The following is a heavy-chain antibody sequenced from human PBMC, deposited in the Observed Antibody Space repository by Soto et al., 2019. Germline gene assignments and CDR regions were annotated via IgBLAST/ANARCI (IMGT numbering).Heavy chain of an antibody. Sequence: EVQLVESGGGLVQPGGSLRLSCAASGFTFSSYWMHWVRQAPGKGLVWVSRINSDGSSTSYADSVKGRFTISRDNAKDTLYLQMNSLRAEDTAVYYCWGYYSGSGSYFFDYWGQGTLVTVSS. D-gene: IGHD3-10*01. CDR2: INSDGSST. V-gene: IGHV3-74*01. CDR3: WGYYSGSGSYFFDY. CDR1: GFTFSSYW. J-gene: IGHJ4*02.